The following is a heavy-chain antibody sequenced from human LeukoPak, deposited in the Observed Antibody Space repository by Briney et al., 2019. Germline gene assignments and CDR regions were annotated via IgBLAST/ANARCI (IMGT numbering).Heavy chain of an antibody. D-gene: IGHD1-26*01. CDR1: GYTFTSYA. CDR3: ARGGEWELLLRFDP. Sequence: ASVKVSCKASGYTFTSYAMNWVRQAPGQGLEWMGWISAYNGNTNYAQKFQGRVTITADESTSTAYMELSSLRSEDTAVYYCARGGEWELLLRFDPWGQGTLVTVSS. V-gene: IGHV1-18*01. CDR2: ISAYNGNT. J-gene: IGHJ5*02.